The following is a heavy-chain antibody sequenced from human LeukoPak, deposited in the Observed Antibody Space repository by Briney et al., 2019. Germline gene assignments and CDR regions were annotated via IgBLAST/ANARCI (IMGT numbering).Heavy chain of an antibody. V-gene: IGHV3-7*04. Sequence: GGSLRLSCAASGFTFSSYSMNWVRQAPGKGLEWVANVKQDGSETYYVDSVKGRFAISRDNAKNSLFLQMNSLRVEDTAVYYCARAYSYAFEPWGQGTLVTVSS. CDR1: GFTFSSYS. CDR3: ARAYSYAFEP. J-gene: IGHJ5*02. CDR2: VKQDGSET. D-gene: IGHD5-18*01.